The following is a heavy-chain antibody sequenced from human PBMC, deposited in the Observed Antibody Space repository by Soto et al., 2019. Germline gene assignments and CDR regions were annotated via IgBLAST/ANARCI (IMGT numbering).Heavy chain of an antibody. D-gene: IGHD6-19*01. CDR1: GVTFRDYW. J-gene: IGHJ5*02. V-gene: IGHV3-74*01. CDR3: VREVMAVLGSIRWFDP. CDR2: IGPDGTST. Sequence: PGGSLRLSCAVSGVTFRDYWMHWVRQVPGKGLLWVSRIGPDGTSTKYADSVKGRFTISRSNPENTLYLQMNSLRAEDTGVYYCVREVMAVLGSIRWFDPWGQGTLVTVSS.